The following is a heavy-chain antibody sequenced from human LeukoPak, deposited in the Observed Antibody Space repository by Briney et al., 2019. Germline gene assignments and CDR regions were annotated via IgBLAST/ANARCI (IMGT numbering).Heavy chain of an antibody. CDR3: AHGRKEMAIQLSGAYYFDY. CDR2: IYWDGDK. CDR1: GFSVTPSGVA. J-gene: IGHJ4*02. Sequence: SGPTLVKPTQTLTLTCTFSGFSVTPSGVAVGWIRQPPGKALEYLAIIYWDGDKRYSPSLRSRLSITMDASKSQVTLSMTNMDPVDTATYYCAHGRKEMAIQLSGAYYFDYWGQGTLVIVSS. V-gene: IGHV2-5*02. D-gene: IGHD5-18*01.